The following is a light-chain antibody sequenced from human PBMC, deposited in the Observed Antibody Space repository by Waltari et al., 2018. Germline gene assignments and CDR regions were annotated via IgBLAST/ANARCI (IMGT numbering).Light chain of an antibody. V-gene: IGKV1-17*01. CDR1: QGINSY. CDR3: LQHNSYPLT. CDR2: VAT. J-gene: IGKJ4*01. Sequence: DIQMTQSPSSLSASVGDTVTITCRASQGINSYLNWFQQKPGKAPKLLIYVATTLQSGVPSRFSGSGSGTEFTLTISSLQPEDFAVYYCLQHNSYPLTFGGGTKVEIK.